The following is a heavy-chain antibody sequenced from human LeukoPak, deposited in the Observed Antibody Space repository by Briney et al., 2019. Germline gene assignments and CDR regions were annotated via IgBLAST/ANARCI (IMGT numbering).Heavy chain of an antibody. CDR3: ARGKLAGIFDY. J-gene: IGHJ4*02. V-gene: IGHV4-34*01. D-gene: IGHD6-19*01. CDR2: INHSGST. CDR1: GGSFSGYY. Sequence: PSETLSLTCAVYGGSFSGYYWSWIRQPPGKGLEWIGEINHSGSTNYNPSLKSRVTISVDTSKNQFSLKLSSVTAADTAVYYCARGKLAGIFDYWGQGTLVTVSS.